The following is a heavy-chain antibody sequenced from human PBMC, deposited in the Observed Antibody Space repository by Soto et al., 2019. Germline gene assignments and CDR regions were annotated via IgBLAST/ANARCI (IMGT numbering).Heavy chain of an antibody. CDR3: ERDRSRGSSSWYDY. CDR1: LSSVSRNNAD. J-gene: IGHJ4*02. CDR2: TYYGSKAYN. V-gene: IGHV6-1*01. Sequence: LSXTCASSLSSVSRNNADCNWIRQSPSRDLEWRGRTYYGSKAYNDYAISVKSRITINPYTSQNQLSLQLNSVTPADTAVNYCERDRSRGSSSWYDYWGPGTMVTVSS. D-gene: IGHD6-13*01.